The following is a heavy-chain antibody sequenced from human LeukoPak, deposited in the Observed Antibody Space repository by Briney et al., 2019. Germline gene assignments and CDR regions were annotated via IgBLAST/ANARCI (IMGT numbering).Heavy chain of an antibody. CDR1: GGSISSYY. CDR3: ARAGYSSGWPTIDY. CDR2: IYYSGST. J-gene: IGHJ4*02. D-gene: IGHD6-19*01. Sequence: SETLSLTCTVSGGSISSYYWIWIRQPPGKGLDWIGYIYYSGSTNYNPSLKSRLTISVDTSNNQFSLKLSSVTAADTAVYYCARAGYSSGWPTIDYWGQGTLVTVSS. V-gene: IGHV4-59*01.